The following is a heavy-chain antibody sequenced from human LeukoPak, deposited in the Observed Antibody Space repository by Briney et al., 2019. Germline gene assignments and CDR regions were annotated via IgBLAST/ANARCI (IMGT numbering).Heavy chain of an antibody. J-gene: IGHJ5*02. CDR3: ARGLARKGGIAAVWVWFDP. CDR2: ISAYNGNT. CDR1: GYTFTNYG. V-gene: IGHV1-18*01. Sequence: ASVKVSCKASGYTFTNYGISWVRQAPGQGPEWMGWISAYNGNTNYAQNLQGRVTMTTDTSTSTAYMELRSLRSDDTAVYYCARGLARKGGIAAVWVWFDPWGQGTLVTVSS. D-gene: IGHD6-13*01.